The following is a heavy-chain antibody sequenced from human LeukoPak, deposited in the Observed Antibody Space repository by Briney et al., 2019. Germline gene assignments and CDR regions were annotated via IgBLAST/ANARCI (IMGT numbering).Heavy chain of an antibody. CDR3: AKDDPLDILTGYDDTY. D-gene: IGHD3-9*01. J-gene: IGHJ4*02. V-gene: IGHV3-23*01. CDR1: GFTFSSYA. CDR2: ISGSGGST. Sequence: AGGSLRLSCAASGFTFSSYAMSWVREARGKGLEWVSAISGSGGSTYYADSVEGRFTISRDNSKNTLYLQMNSLRAEDKAVYYCAKDDPLDILTGYDDTYWGQGTLVTVSS.